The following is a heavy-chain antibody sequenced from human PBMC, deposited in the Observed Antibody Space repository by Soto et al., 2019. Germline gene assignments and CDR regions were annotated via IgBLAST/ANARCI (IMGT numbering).Heavy chain of an antibody. CDR1: GFTFSSYD. V-gene: IGHV3-13*04. CDR3: ARFGVGQLYDY. Sequence: EVQLVESGGGLVQPGGSLRLSCAASGFTFSSYDMHWVRQATGKGLEWVSAIGTAGDTYYPGSVKDRFTISRDNAKNSLYLQMNSLRAGDTAMYYCARFGVGQLYDYWGQGTLVTVSS. CDR2: IGTAGDT. D-gene: IGHD6-13*01. J-gene: IGHJ4*02.